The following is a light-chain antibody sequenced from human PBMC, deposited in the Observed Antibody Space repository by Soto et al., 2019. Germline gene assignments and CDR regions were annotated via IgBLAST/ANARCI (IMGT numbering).Light chain of an antibody. V-gene: IGLV2-8*01. CDR1: SSDVGGYNY. CDR2: EVS. Sequence: QSALTQPPSASGSPGQSVTISCTGTSSDVGGYNYVSWYQQHPGKAPKLMIYEVSKRPSGVPDRFSGSKSGNTASLTVSGLQAEYEADYYCSSYAGSNNLVFGTGTKVTV. J-gene: IGLJ1*01. CDR3: SSYAGSNNLV.